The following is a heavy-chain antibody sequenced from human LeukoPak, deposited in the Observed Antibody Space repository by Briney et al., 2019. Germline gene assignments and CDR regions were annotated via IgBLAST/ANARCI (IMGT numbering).Heavy chain of an antibody. CDR2: INHSGST. CDR3: ASSSRL. J-gene: IGHJ4*02. CDR1: GASISSSNYY. D-gene: IGHD6-6*01. V-gene: IGHV4-39*07. Sequence: SETLSLTCAVSGASISSSNYYWSWIRQPPGKGLEWIGEINHSGSTNYNPSLKSRVTISVDTSKNQFSLKLSSVTAADTAVYYCASSSRLWGQGTLVTVSS.